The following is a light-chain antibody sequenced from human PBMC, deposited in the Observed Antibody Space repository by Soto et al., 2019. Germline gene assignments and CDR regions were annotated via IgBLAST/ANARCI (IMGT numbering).Light chain of an antibody. Sequence: DSQMSPSPSTLSSSVGDRVTITCRASQSISGWLSWYQQKPEKAPKLLIHKAARLETGVPSRFSGTESGTESTLTISGRQPDEFSTYYCQQYDTYPWTIDQGTKVDVK. V-gene: IGKV1-5*03. CDR1: QSISGW. CDR3: QQYDTYPWT. CDR2: KAA. J-gene: IGKJ1*01.